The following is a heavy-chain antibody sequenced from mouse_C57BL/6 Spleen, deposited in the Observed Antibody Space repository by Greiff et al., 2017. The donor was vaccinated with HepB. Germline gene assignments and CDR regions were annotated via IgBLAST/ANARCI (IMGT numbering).Heavy chain of an antibody. CDR1: GYTFTSYW. D-gene: IGHD2-3*01. CDR2: INPSNGGT. Sequence: QVQLKQPGTELVKPGASVKLSCKASGYTFTSYWMHWVKQRPGQGLEWIGNINPSNGGTNYNEKFKSKATLTVDKSSSTAYMQLSSLTSEDSAVYYCARELYDGYYDYAMDYWGQGTSVTVSS. V-gene: IGHV1-53*01. J-gene: IGHJ4*01. CDR3: ARELYDGYYDYAMDY.